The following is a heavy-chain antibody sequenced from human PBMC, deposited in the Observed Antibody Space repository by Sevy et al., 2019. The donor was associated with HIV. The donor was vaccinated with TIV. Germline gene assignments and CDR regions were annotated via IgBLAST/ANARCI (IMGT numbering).Heavy chain of an antibody. CDR3: ASDRGAGWLQSVYYFDY. J-gene: IGHJ4*02. V-gene: IGHV1-2*06. CDR1: GYTFTGYY. CDR2: INPNSGGT. D-gene: IGHD5-12*01. Sequence: ASVKVSCKASGYTFTGYYMHWVRQAPGQGLEWMGRINPNSGGTNYAQKFQGRVTMTRNTSISTAYMELSRLRSDEAAVYYCASDRGAGWLQSVYYFDYWGQGTLVTVSS.